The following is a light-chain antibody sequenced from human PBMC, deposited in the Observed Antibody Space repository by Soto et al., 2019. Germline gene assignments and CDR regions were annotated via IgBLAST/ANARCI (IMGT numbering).Light chain of an antibody. Sequence: DIQMTQSPSTLSASVGDRVTITCRASQSISSWLAWYQQKPGKAPKLLIYKASNLESGVPSRFSGSGSGTEFTLTISSLQPDDLATYYCQQYNSYPLTFGPGTKVDIK. CDR2: KAS. CDR1: QSISSW. CDR3: QQYNSYPLT. V-gene: IGKV1-5*03. J-gene: IGKJ3*01.